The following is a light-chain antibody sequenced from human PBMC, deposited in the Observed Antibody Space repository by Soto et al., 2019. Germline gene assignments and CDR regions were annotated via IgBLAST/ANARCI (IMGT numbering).Light chain of an antibody. CDR2: GAS. Sequence: EILVTQSPALLSVSPGERVTLSCRASQSVISSIAWYQQKLGQAPRLLIYGASTRATGIPARFSGSGSGTEFFLTISSLQSEDFAMYYCQHYNNWLGTFGGGTKVDIK. V-gene: IGKV3-15*01. CDR3: QHYNNWLGT. J-gene: IGKJ4*01. CDR1: QSVISS.